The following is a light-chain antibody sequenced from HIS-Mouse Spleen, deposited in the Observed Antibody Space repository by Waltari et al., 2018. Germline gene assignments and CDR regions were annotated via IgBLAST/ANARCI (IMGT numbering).Light chain of an antibody. V-gene: IGLV3-10*01. Sequence: SYELTQPPSVSVSPGQTARITCSGDALPNKYAYWYQQKLGQAPVRVLYEDRKRPPGIHGRCSGSSSGKMATLTISGAQVEDEADYYCSSTDSSGNHRVFGGGTKLTVL. CDR2: EDR. CDR1: ALPNKY. CDR3: SSTDSSGNHRV. J-gene: IGLJ2*01.